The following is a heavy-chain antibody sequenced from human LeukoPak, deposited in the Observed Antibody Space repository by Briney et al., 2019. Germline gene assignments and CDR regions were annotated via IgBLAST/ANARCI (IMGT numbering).Heavy chain of an antibody. Sequence: GGSLRLSCAASGFTVSSNYMSWVRQAPGKGLEWVSVIYSGGSTYYADSVKGRFTISRDNAKNSLYLHMNSLRPEDTALYYCAKASPWYYFDYWGQGTLVTVSS. V-gene: IGHV3-53*05. CDR2: IYSGGST. CDR3: AKASPWYYFDY. J-gene: IGHJ4*02. CDR1: GFTVSSNY.